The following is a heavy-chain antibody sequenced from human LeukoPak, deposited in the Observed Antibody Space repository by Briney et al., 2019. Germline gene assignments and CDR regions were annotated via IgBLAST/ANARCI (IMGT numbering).Heavy chain of an antibody. D-gene: IGHD3-10*02. CDR1: GFTFSSYA. CDR3: AELGITMIGGV. V-gene: IGHV3-64*01. Sequence: PGGSLRLSCAPSGFTFSSYAMHWVRQAPGKGLEYVSAISSNGGSTYYANSVKGRFTISRDNAKNSLYLQMNSLRAEDTAVYYCAELGITMIGGVWGKGTTVTISS. J-gene: IGHJ6*04. CDR2: ISSNGGST.